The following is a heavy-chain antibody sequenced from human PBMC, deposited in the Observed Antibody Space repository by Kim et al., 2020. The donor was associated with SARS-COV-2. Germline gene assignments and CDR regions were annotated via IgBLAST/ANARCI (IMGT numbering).Heavy chain of an antibody. CDR1: GFTFSDSA. CDR2: IRSKANDYAT. CDR3: IRRPSGCSSTRCYIS. V-gene: IGHV3-73*01. D-gene: IGHD2-2*02. J-gene: IGHJ4*02. Sequence: GGSLRLSCAASGFTFSDSAMHWVRQASGKGLEWVGRIRSKANDYATAYAASVKGRFTISRDESKNTAYLQMNSLKTEDTAMYYCIRRPSGCSSTRCYISWGQGTLVTVSS.